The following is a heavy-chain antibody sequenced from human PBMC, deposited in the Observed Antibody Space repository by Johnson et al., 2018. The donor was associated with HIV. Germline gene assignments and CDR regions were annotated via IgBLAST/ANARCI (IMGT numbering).Heavy chain of an antibody. D-gene: IGHD4-17*01. J-gene: IGHJ3*02. V-gene: IGHV3-15*01. CDR1: GFTFSNAW. CDR2: IKSKTDGGTT. CDR3: TTAIPRSTTVITTPDAFDI. Sequence: VQLLESGGGLVKPGGSIRLSCAASGFTFSNAWMSWVRQAPGKGLEWVGRIKSKTDGGTTDYAAPVKGRFTISRDDSKNTLYMQMNSLKTEDTAVYYCTTAIPRSTTVITTPDAFDIWGQGTMVTVSS.